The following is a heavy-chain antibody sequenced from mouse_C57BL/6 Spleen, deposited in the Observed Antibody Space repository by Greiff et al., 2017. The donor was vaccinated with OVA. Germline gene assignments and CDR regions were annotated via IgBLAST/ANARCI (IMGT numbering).Heavy chain of an antibody. CDR3: ARDGKSSFAY. J-gene: IGHJ3*01. Sequence: VQLQQPGAELVRPGSSVKLSCKASGYTFTSYWMDWVKQRPGQGLEWIGNIYPSDSETHYNQKFKDKATLTVDKSSSTAYMQLSSLTSEDSAVYYCARDGKSSFAYWGQGTLVTVSA. CDR2: IYPSDSET. CDR1: GYTFTSYW. V-gene: IGHV1-61*01.